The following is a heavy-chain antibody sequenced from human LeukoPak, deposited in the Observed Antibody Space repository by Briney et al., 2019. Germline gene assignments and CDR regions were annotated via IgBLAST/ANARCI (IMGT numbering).Heavy chain of an antibody. J-gene: IGHJ2*01. V-gene: IGHV3-23*01. Sequence: PGGSLRLSCAASGFTFTTYAMSWVRQAPGKGPEWVSGISGGGDRTYYTDSVKGRFAISRDNAKNTVYLQMNSLRAEDTAVYFSAKDRRDCSANTSSKYFYDLWGRGNLVTVSS. D-gene: IGHD4/OR15-4a*01. CDR1: GFTFTTYA. CDR2: ISGGGDRT. CDR3: AKDRRDCSANTSSKYFYDL.